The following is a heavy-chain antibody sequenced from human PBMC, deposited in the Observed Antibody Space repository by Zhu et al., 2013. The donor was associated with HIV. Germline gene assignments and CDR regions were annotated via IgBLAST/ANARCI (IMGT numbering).Heavy chain of an antibody. CDR2: VSYTGKT. V-gene: IGHV4-39*01. CDR1: AGSISSSYYY. Sequence: QVQLRESGPRLVKPSETLSLTCIVPAGSISSSYYYWSWLRQPPGKGLEWIGTVSYTGKTSYNPSLQSRLTMSADTSKNHFSLRLNSVTAADTAIYFCARQFSPVMIPYYFDFWGQGTQVSVSS. D-gene: IGHD2-21*01. CDR3: ARQFSPVMIPYYFDF. J-gene: IGHJ4*02.